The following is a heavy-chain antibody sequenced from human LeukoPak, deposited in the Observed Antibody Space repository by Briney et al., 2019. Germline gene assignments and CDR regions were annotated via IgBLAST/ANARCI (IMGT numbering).Heavy chain of an antibody. Sequence: GSLILSCAASGFTSRTSSMSWVRQAPGMGLEWVSSITSSGNYIYYADSVKGRFTISRDNAKNSLYLQMNSLRAEDTAVYYCARDGDGYNLDYWGQGILVTVSP. J-gene: IGHJ4*02. CDR1: GFTSRTSS. V-gene: IGHV3-21*01. CDR3: ARDGDGYNLDY. D-gene: IGHD5-24*01. CDR2: ITSSGNYI.